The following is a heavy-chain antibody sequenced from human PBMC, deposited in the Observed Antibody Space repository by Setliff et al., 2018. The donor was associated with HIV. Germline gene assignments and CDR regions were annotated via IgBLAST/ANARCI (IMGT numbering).Heavy chain of an antibody. D-gene: IGHD2-21*01. V-gene: IGHV4-59*01. J-gene: IGHJ3*02. Sequence: SETLSLTCTVSNGSISGYYWNWVRQPPGKGLEWMGYIYYSGSTDYNPALKRRVTISLDTSKNQFSLKLSSVTAADTAVYYCARPRLRGSGAFDIWGQGTMVTVSS. CDR2: IYYSGST. CDR3: ARPRLRGSGAFDI. CDR1: NGSISGYY.